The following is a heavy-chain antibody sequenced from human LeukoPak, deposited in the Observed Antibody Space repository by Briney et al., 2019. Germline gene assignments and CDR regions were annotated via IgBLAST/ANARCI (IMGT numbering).Heavy chain of an antibody. J-gene: IGHJ6*02. CDR1: GFTFSRYW. Sequence: GGSLRLSCAASGFTFSRYWMSWVRQAPGKGLEWVANIKQDGSEKYYVDSVKGRFTISRDNAKNSLYLQMNSLRAEDTAVYYCARVQCSGGSCSTRAYYYGMDVWGQGTTVTVSS. CDR2: IKQDGSEK. CDR3: ARVQCSGGSCSTRAYYYGMDV. D-gene: IGHD2-15*01. V-gene: IGHV3-7*01.